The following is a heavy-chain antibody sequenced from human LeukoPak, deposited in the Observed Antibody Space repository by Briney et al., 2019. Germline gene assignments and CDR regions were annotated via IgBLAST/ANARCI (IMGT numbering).Heavy chain of an antibody. J-gene: IGHJ4*02. Sequence: GGSLRLSCSASGFTFSSYAMHWVRQAPGKGLEYVSAINTNGGSTYYADSVKGRFTISRDNSKNTLYLQMSSLRAEDTAVYYCVSLPSYSSSSISDYWGQGTPVTVSS. V-gene: IGHV3-64D*06. CDR1: GFTFSSYA. CDR3: VSLPSYSSSSISDY. D-gene: IGHD6-6*01. CDR2: INTNGGST.